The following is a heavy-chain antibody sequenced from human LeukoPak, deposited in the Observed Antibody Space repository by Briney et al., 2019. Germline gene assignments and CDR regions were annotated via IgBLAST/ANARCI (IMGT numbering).Heavy chain of an antibody. CDR3: ASARHGDYVWDY. CDR1: GYIFTYW. Sequence: GESLKISCKGSGYIFTYWIGWVRQMPGKGLEWMGVIYSGDSHTKYSPSFQGRVTISADNSISTAYLQWSSLEASDTAMYYCASARHGDYVWDYWGQGTLVTVSS. V-gene: IGHV5-51*01. D-gene: IGHD4-17*01. CDR2: IYSGDSHT. J-gene: IGHJ4*02.